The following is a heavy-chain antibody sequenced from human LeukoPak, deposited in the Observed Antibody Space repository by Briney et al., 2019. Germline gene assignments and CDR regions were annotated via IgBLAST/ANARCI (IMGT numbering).Heavy chain of an antibody. CDR1: GYTFTSYD. Sequence: GASVKVSCKASGYTFTSYDINWVRQATGQGLEWMGWINPNSGGTNYAQKFQGRVTMTRDTSISTAYMELSRLRSDDTAVYYCAREGNYYDSSGYEYYYMDVWGKGTTVTISS. CDR3: AREGNYYDSSGYEYYYMDV. J-gene: IGHJ6*03. D-gene: IGHD3-22*01. V-gene: IGHV1-2*02. CDR2: INPNSGGT.